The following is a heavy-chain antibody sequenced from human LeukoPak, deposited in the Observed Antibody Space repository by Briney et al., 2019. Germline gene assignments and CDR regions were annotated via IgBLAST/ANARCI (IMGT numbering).Heavy chain of an antibody. J-gene: IGHJ4*02. CDR2: ISYDGSNK. D-gene: IGHD3-3*01. Sequence: GGSLRLSCAASGFTFSSYAMHWVRQAPGKGLEWVAVISYDGSNKYYADSVKGRFTISRDNSKNTLYLQMNSLRAEDTAVYYCARETLPTTIFGVVISPFDYWGQGTLVTVSS. CDR1: GFTFSSYA. CDR3: ARETLPTTIFGVVISPFDY. V-gene: IGHV3-30-3*01.